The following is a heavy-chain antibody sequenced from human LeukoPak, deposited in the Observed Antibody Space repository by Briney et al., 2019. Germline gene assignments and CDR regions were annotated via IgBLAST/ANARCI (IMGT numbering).Heavy chain of an antibody. CDR3: ARATTRLYYFDY. J-gene: IGHJ4*02. CDR1: GFSLSTSGVG. Sequence: ESGPTLVKPTQALTLTCTFSGFSLSTSGVGVGWIRQPPGKALEWLALIYWDDDKRYSPSLKSRLTITKDTSKNQVVLTMTNMDPVDTATYYCARATTRLYYFDYWGQGTLVTVSS. D-gene: IGHD4-17*01. CDR2: IYWDDDK. V-gene: IGHV2-5*02.